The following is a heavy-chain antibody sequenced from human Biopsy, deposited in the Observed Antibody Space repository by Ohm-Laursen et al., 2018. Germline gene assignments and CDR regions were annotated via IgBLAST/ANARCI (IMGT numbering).Heavy chain of an antibody. V-gene: IGHV4-4*07. D-gene: IGHD3-22*01. CDR3: ASVVLGPTNDAFDL. CDR2: IYPGGST. J-gene: IGHJ3*01. CDR1: GGDINNYY. Sequence: GTLSPTCNVSGGDINNYYWSWIRQPAGKGLEWIGRIYPGGSTNYNPSLKSRVTMSVGTSKKQLSLRLRSVTAADTAMYYCASVVLGPTNDAFDLWGQGTMVVVSS.